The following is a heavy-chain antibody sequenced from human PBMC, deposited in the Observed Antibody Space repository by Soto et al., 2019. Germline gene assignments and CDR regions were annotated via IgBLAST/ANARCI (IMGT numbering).Heavy chain of an antibody. D-gene: IGHD6-13*01. V-gene: IGHV3-30*18. CDR1: GFTISSYG. J-gene: IGHJ6*02. Sequence: QVQLVESGGGVVQPGRSLRLSCAASGFTISSYGMHWVRQAPGKGLEWVAVISFDGSNKYYADSVKGRFTISRDNSKNTLYLQMNSLRAEDTAVYYCAKERSSRYGMDVWGQGTTVTVSS. CDR3: AKERSSRYGMDV. CDR2: ISFDGSNK.